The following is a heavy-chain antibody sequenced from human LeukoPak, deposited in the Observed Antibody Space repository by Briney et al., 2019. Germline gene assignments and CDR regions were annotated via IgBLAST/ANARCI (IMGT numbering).Heavy chain of an antibody. J-gene: IGHJ4*02. CDR2: IYSSGEI. CDR3: ARAGGYSSPLTY. D-gene: IGHD6-19*01. Sequence: GGSLRLSCAASGFSVGDNYMSWVRQAPGKGLEWVSVIYSSGEIYYIESVEGRFTISRDNSKNILYLQMNTLRAEDTAVYYCARAGGYSSPLTYWGQGTLVTVSS. V-gene: IGHV3-53*01. CDR1: GFSVGDNY.